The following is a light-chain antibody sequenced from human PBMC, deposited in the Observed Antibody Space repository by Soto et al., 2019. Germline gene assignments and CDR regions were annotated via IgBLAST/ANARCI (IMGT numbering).Light chain of an antibody. CDR3: QPSCSRPMWT. CDR2: SAS. CDR1: QDVNRY. J-gene: IGKJ1*01. V-gene: IGKV1-39*01. Sequence: DIQMTQSPSSLSASVGDRVTITRRASQDVNRYLNWYQQRPGKAPRLLIYSASSLQSGVPSRFSGSGFGTVFTATMSSLQAHDGAIYSCQPSCSRPMWTFGPGPKLELK.